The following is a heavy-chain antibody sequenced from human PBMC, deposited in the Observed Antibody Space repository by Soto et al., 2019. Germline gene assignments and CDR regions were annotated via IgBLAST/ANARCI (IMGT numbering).Heavy chain of an antibody. CDR2: IYYSGST. J-gene: IGHJ4*02. D-gene: IGHD3-10*01. CDR3: ARGSTTDYYGSRSHYSFGDY. Sequence: QVQLQESGPGLVKPSQTLSLTCTVSGGSISTGGYYWNWIRQHPGKGLEWIGYIYYSGSTYYNPSLNRRVTKSVDTSKNQFSLKLSSVTAADTAVYYCARGSTTDYYGSRSHYSFGDYWGQGTLVTVSS. CDR1: GGSISTGGYY. V-gene: IGHV4-31*03.